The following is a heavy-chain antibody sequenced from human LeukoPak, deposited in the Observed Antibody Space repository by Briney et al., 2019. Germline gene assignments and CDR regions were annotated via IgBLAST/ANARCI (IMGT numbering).Heavy chain of an antibody. D-gene: IGHD3-22*01. CDR2: IYYSGST. CDR3: ARDVGRNRNYDSSGYYDY. CDR1: GGSISSYY. J-gene: IGHJ4*02. V-gene: IGHV4-59*01. Sequence: SETLSLTCTVSGGSISSYYWSWIRQPPGKGLEWIGYIYYSGSTNYNPSLKGRVTISVDTSKNQFSLKLSSVTAADTAVYYCARDVGRNRNYDSSGYYDYWGQGTLVTVSS.